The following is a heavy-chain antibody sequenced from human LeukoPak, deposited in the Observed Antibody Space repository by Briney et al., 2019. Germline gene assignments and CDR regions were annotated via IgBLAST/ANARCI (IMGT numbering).Heavy chain of an antibody. Sequence: GGSLRLSCAASGFTFSSYVMHWVRQAPGKGLEGVAFIRYDGSNKYYADSVRGRFTISRDNSKTTLFLQMNSLRAEDTAVYYCAKEGGSQNYYYYYMDVWGKGTTVTVSS. J-gene: IGHJ6*03. CDR2: IRYDGSNK. CDR1: GFTFSSYV. CDR3: AKEGGSQNYYYYYMDV. D-gene: IGHD1-26*01. V-gene: IGHV3-30*02.